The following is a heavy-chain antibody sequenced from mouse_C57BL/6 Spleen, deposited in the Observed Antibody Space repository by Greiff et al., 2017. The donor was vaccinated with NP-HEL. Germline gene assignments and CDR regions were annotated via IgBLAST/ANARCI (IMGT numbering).Heavy chain of an antibody. CDR1: GFTFSDYG. J-gene: IGHJ1*03. CDR2: ISSGSSTI. Sequence: EVNLVESGGGLVKPGGSLKLSCAASGFTFSDYGMHWVRQAPEKGLEWVAYISSGSSTIYYADTVKGRFTISRDNAKNTLFLQMTSLRSEDTAMYYCARDYHWYFDVWGTGTTVTVSS. CDR3: ARDYHWYFDV. D-gene: IGHD2-4*01. V-gene: IGHV5-17*01.